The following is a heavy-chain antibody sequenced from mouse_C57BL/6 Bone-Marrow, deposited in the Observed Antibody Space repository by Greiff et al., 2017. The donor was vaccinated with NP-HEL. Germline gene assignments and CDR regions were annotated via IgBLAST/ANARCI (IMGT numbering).Heavy chain of an antibody. J-gene: IGHJ1*03. CDR1: GYTFTDYE. Sequence: VKLQESGAELVRPGASVTLSCKASGYTFTDYEMHWVKQTPVHGLEWIGAIDPETGGTAYNQKFKGKAILTADKSSSTAYMELRSLTSEDSAVYYCTRWDVYYGSRRYFDVWGTGTTVTVSS. CDR3: TRWDVYYGSRRYFDV. V-gene: IGHV1-15*01. D-gene: IGHD1-1*01. CDR2: IDPETGGT.